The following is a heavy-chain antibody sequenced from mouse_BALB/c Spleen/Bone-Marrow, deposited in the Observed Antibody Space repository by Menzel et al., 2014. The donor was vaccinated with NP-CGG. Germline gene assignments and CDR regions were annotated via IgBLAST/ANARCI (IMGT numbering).Heavy chain of an antibody. Sequence: EVQLQQSGPELVKPGASMKISCKASGYSFAGYTMNWVKQSHGKNLEWIGLINPYNGGSSYNQKFKGKATLTVDKSSSTAIMELLSLTSEDSAVYYCAREGYGSSYGFAYWGQGTLVTVSA. CDR2: INPYNGGS. CDR1: GYSFAGYT. CDR3: AREGYGSSYGFAY. V-gene: IGHV1-18*01. J-gene: IGHJ3*01. D-gene: IGHD1-1*01.